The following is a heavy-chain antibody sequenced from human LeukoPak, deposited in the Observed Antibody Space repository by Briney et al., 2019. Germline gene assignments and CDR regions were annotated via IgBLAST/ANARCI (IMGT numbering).Heavy chain of an antibody. J-gene: IGHJ3*02. V-gene: IGHV3-30-3*01. CDR2: TSYDGSIK. D-gene: IGHD3-3*01. CDR1: GFTFSSYA. Sequence: GGSLRLSCAASGFTFSSYAMHWVRQAPGKGLEWVAVTSYDGSIKKYADSVKGRFTISRDNSKNTLFLQMNSLRPEDTALYHCAREITIFGVVIQRYDAFDIWGQGTMVTVSS. CDR3: AREITIFGVVIQRYDAFDI.